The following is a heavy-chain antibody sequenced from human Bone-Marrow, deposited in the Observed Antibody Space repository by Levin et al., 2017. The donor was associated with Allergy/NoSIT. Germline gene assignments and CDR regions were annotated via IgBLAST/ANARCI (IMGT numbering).Heavy chain of an antibody. CDR3: ARDLTDHYDSSGYFYLDQ. CDR1: GGSISSHY. Sequence: PSQTLSLTCSVSGGSISSHYWSWIRQPAGKGLEWLGRMSTSGSINYNPSLQRRGTMSVDTSKNQFSLRLTSVTAADTAVYYCARDLTDHYDSSGYFYLDQWGQGTLVTVSS. J-gene: IGHJ4*02. D-gene: IGHD3-22*01. CDR2: MSTSGSI. V-gene: IGHV4-4*07.